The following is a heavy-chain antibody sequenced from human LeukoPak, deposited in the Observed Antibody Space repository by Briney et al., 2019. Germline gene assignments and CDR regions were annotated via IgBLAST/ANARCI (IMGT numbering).Heavy chain of an antibody. CDR1: GYTFTSYA. CDR3: ARDGGRRPAASYYYYGMDV. Sequence: VSVKVSCKASGYTFTSYAMNWVRQAPGQGLEWMGWINTNTGNPTYAQGFTGRFVFSLDTSVSTAYLQICSLKAEDTAVYYCARDGGRRPAASYYYYGMDVWGKGTTVTVSS. J-gene: IGHJ6*04. D-gene: IGHD2-2*01. CDR2: INTNTGNP. V-gene: IGHV7-4-1*01.